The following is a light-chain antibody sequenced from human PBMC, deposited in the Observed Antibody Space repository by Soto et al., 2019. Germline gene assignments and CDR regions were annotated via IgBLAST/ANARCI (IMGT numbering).Light chain of an antibody. J-gene: IGLJ2*01. V-gene: IGLV1-44*01. CDR2: SNH. CDR3: ASWDDSLNGPV. Sequence: QSVLTQPPSASGTPGQRVTISCSGSSSNIGSNTVNWYQQLPGTAPKLLIYSNHQRPSGGPDRFSDSKSGTSASRAISGLQSEDEADYYCASWDDSLNGPVFGGGTKLTVL. CDR1: SSNIGSNT.